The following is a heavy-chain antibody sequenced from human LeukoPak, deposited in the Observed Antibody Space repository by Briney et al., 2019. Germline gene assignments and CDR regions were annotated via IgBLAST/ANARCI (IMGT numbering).Heavy chain of an antibody. CDR3: ARDQYCSSTSCYLGYYYYGMDV. V-gene: IGHV4-34*01. CDR2: INHSGST. CDR1: GGSFSDYY. J-gene: IGHJ6*02. D-gene: IGHD2-2*01. Sequence: SETLSLTCAVYGGSFSDYYWSWIRQPPGKGLEWIGEINHSGSTNYNPSLKSRVTISVDTSKNQFSLKLSSVTAEDTAVYYCARDQYCSSTSCYLGYYYYGMDVWGQGTTVTVSS.